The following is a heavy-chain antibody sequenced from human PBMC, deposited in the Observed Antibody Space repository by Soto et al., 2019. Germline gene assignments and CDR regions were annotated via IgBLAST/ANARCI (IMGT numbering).Heavy chain of an antibody. Sequence: GESMKISCKGSGYSFTSYWISWVRQMTGKGLEWMGRIDPSDSYTNYSPSFQGHVTISADKSISTAYLQWSSLKASDTAMYYCARGKYYYDSSGYAHYYYYGMDVWGQGTTVTVSS. D-gene: IGHD3-22*01. J-gene: IGHJ6*02. V-gene: IGHV5-10-1*01. CDR2: IDPSDSYT. CDR3: ARGKYYYDSSGYAHYYYYGMDV. CDR1: GYSFTSYW.